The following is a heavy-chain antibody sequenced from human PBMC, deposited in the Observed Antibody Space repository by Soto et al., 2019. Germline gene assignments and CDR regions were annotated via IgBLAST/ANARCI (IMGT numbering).Heavy chain of an antibody. J-gene: IGHJ4*02. CDR3: ARDLGIATTTTLDY. Sequence: PGGALRLPCVASGFPFRTYGMNWVRLAPGKGLEWVAYTSSTSSPIYYADSVKGRFTISRDNDKNSLYMKMKSVRDEDMAVYYRARDLGIATTTTLDYWGQGTLVTVSS. CDR1: GFPFRTYG. CDR2: TSSTSSPI. D-gene: IGHD5-12*01. V-gene: IGHV3-48*02.